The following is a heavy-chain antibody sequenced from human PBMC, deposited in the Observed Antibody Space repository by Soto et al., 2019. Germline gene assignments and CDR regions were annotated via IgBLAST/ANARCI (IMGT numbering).Heavy chain of an antibody. V-gene: IGHV4-61*08. CDR1: GGSISSGDYY. J-gene: IGHJ4*02. CDR2: FYDSGST. CDR3: ARGDGRNFDY. Sequence: SETLSLTCTVSGGSISSGDYYCSWIRQHPGKGLEWIGYFYDSGSTHYNPSLKSRVTISEDTSKNQFSLKLSSVTAADTAVYYCARGDGRNFDYWGQGTLVTVSS.